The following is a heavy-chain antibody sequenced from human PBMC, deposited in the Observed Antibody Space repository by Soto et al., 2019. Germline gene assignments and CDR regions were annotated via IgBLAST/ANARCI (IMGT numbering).Heavy chain of an antibody. D-gene: IGHD3-16*01. CDR3: ARQSARRGEWAFDI. CDR2: IKYSGNT. CDR1: GGSISNNNYY. V-gene: IGHV4-39*01. J-gene: IGHJ3*02. Sequence: QLQLQESGPGLVKPSETLSLTCTVSGGSISNNNYYWGWIRQPPGKGLEWIASIKYSGNTYYNASLKSRVTISVDTSKDQFSLKLNSVTASDTAVYYCARQSARRGEWAFDIWGQGTMVTVSS.